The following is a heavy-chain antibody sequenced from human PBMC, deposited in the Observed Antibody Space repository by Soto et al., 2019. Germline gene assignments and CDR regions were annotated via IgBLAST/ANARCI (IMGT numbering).Heavy chain of an antibody. CDR3: ARELFGRSVWFDP. D-gene: IGHD3-10*01. Sequence: SETLSLTCSVSGGSISSYYWRWIRQPPGKGLEWIGYIYYSGSTNYNPSLKSRVTISVDTSKNQFSLKLSSVTAADTAVYYCARELFGRSVWFDPWGQGTLVTVSS. J-gene: IGHJ5*02. CDR1: GGSISSYY. CDR2: IYYSGST. V-gene: IGHV4-59*01.